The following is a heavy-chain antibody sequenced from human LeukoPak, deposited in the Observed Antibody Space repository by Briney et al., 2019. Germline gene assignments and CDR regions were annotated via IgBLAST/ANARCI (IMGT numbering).Heavy chain of an antibody. D-gene: IGHD2-21*02. CDR1: GFTVSGNY. CDR2: IYSSGNT. CDR3: ARDKVTGAYPYYWYYGADV. Sequence: GGSLRLSCAASGFTVSGNYMSWVRQAPGKGLEWVSAIYSSGNTYHADSVKGRFTISRDNSKNTLYLQINSLRAEDTAIYYCARDKVTGAYPYYWYYGADVWGQGTTVTVSS. J-gene: IGHJ6*02. V-gene: IGHV3-53*01.